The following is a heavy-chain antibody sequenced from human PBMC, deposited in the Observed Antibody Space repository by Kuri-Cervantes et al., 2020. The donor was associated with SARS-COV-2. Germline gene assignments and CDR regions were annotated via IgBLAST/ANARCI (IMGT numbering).Heavy chain of an antibody. CDR1: GGSISSYY. Sequence: SETLSLTCTVSGGSISSYYWSWIRQPTGKGLEWIGRIYTSGSTNYNPSLKSRVTMSVDTSKNQFSLKLSSVTAADTAVYYCARDPGIAVAGGFDYWGQGTLVTVSS. D-gene: IGHD6-19*01. CDR3: ARDPGIAVAGGFDY. V-gene: IGHV4-4*07. J-gene: IGHJ4*02. CDR2: IYTSGST.